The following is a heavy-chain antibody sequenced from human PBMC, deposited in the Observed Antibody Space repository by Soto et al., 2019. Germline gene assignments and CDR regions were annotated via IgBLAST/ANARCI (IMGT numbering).Heavy chain of an antibody. CDR3: AKDARGPDY. CDR1: GFTFSTYG. Sequence: GSLRLSCAASGFTFSTYGMSWVRQAPGKGLEWVSGISSSGVNTYYADSVKGRFTISRDNSKNTLYLQMNNLRAEDTAIYYCAKDARGPDYWGQGSLVTVSS. J-gene: IGHJ4*02. CDR2: ISSSGVNT. V-gene: IGHV3-23*01.